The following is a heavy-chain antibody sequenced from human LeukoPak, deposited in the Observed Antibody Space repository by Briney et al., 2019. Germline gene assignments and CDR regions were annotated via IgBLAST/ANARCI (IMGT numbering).Heavy chain of an antibody. Sequence: PGRSLRLSCAASGFTFSSYGTHWVRQAPGKGLEWVAVISYDGSNKYYADSVKGRFTISRDNSKNTLYLQMNSLRAEDTAVYYCARVDDYSNYAPDYWGQGTLATVSS. V-gene: IGHV3-30*03. J-gene: IGHJ4*02. CDR3: ARVDDYSNYAPDY. CDR1: GFTFSSYG. D-gene: IGHD4-11*01. CDR2: ISYDGSNK.